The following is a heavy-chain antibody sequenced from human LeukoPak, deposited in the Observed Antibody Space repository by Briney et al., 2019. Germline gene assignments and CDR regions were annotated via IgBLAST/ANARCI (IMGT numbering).Heavy chain of an antibody. CDR3: ARRNGYCSATTCHNWFDP. V-gene: IGHV4-31*03. J-gene: IGHJ5*02. D-gene: IGHD2-2*03. CDR1: GGSISSGGHY. Sequence: PSQTLSLTCTVSGGSISSGGHYWSWIRQHPEKGLEWIGYSYSSGTTYDNPSLKSRVTISVDSSKNQFSLKLSSVTAADTAVYYCARRNGYCSATTCHNWFDPWGQGTLATVSS. CDR2: SYSSGTT.